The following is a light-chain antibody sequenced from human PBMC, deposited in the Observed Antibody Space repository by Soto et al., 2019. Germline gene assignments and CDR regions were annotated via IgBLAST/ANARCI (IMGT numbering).Light chain of an antibody. CDR2: DAS. J-gene: IGKJ3*01. Sequence: DIQMTQSPSSLSASVGDRVTITCQASQDISNYLNWYQQKPGKAPKLLIYDASNLETGVPSSFSGSGSGTSFTFSIRSLQPEDIATYYCQQYDNLPPGTFGPGTKVDIK. CDR1: QDISNY. V-gene: IGKV1-33*01. CDR3: QQYDNLPPGT.